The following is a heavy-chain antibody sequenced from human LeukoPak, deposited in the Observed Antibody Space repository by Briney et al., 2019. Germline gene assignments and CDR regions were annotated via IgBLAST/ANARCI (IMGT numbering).Heavy chain of an antibody. J-gene: IGHJ6*03. CDR2: ISGSSGTI. CDR1: GFTFSSYS. V-gene: IGHV3-48*01. D-gene: IGHD3-16*01. Sequence: GGSLRLSCAASGFTFSSYSMNWVRQAPGKGLEWVSYISGSSGTIYYADSVKGRFTISRDNAKSSLYLQMNSLRAEDTAEYYCARRSEFGVLYYMDVWGKGTTVTVSS. CDR3: ARRSEFGVLYYMDV.